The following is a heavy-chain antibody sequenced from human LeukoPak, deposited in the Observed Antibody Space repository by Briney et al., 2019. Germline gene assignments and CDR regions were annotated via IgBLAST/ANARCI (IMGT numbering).Heavy chain of an antibody. Sequence: PGGSLRLSCAASGFTFSSYAMSWVRQAPGKGLEWVSAISGSGGSTYYADSVKGRSTISRDNSKNTLYLQMDSLRAEDTAVYYCAKGASSPAELPYFDYWGQGTLVTVSS. CDR3: AKGASSPAELPYFDY. J-gene: IGHJ4*02. CDR2: ISGSGGST. D-gene: IGHD1-26*01. V-gene: IGHV3-23*01. CDR1: GFTFSSYA.